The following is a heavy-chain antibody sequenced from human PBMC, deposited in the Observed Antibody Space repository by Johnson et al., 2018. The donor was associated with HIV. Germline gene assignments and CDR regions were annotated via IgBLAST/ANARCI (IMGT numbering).Heavy chain of an antibody. J-gene: IGHJ3*02. CDR3: AREAGSGSYSPWRPDAFDI. D-gene: IGHD3-10*01. CDR2: IKQDGSEK. Sequence: VQLVESGGGLVQPGGSLRLSCAASGFTFSSYWMSWVRQAPGKGLEWVANIKQDGSEKYYVDSVKGRFTISRDNAKNSLYLQMNSLRAEDTALYYCAREAGSGSYSPWRPDAFDIWGQGTMVTVSS. V-gene: IGHV3-7*03. CDR1: GFTFSSYW.